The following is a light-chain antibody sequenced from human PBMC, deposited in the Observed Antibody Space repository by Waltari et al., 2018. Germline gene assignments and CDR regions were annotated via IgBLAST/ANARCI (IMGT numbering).Light chain of an antibody. CDR2: KAS. V-gene: IGKV1-5*03. CDR1: QSISKW. J-gene: IGKJ4*01. Sequence: DIQMTQSPSTLSASVGDSVIFSCRASQSISKWLAWFQQKPGKAPKLLIYKASTLESGVPSRFSGSGSGTEFTLTISSLQPEDFATYYCQQNNIYSLRSFGAGTKVKIK. CDR3: QQNNIYSLRS.